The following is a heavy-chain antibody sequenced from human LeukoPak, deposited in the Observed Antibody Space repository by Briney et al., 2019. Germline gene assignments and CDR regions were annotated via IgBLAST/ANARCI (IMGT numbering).Heavy chain of an antibody. V-gene: IGHV3-30*18. CDR3: AKGELGSGYYYIDY. CDR1: GFTFSSYG. Sequence: GGSLRLSCAASGFTFSSYGMHWVRQAPGKGLEWVAVISYDGSNKYYANSVRGRFTISRDNSKNTLYLQMNSLRAEDTAVYYCAKGELGSGYYYIDYWGQGALVTVSS. D-gene: IGHD3-22*01. J-gene: IGHJ4*02. CDR2: ISYDGSNK.